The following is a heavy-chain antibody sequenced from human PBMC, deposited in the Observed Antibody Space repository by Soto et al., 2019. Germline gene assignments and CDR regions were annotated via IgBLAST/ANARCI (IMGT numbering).Heavy chain of an antibody. Sequence: GGSLRLSCAASGFTFSTYAMTWVRQAPGKGLEWVSSISGSGGSTYYADSVKGRFTISRDNSKNTPYLQVNSLRAQDTALYSCAKCIPAGKYASGMDVVFNIGGKGTMAPASS. CDR3: AKCIPAGKYASGMDVVFNI. CDR2: ISGSGGST. D-gene: IGHD3-10*01. V-gene: IGHV3-23*01. J-gene: IGHJ3*02. CDR1: GFTFSTYA.